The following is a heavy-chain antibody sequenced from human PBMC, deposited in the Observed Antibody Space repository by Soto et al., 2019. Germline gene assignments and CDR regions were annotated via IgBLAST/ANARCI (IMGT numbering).Heavy chain of an antibody. Sequence: ASVKVSCKASGYTFTSHAIHWVRQAPGQRLEWMGWINPSNGNTNYSQKFQGRVTMTRNTSISTAYMELSSLRSEDTAVYYCAREGIVVVPAAMGPNYYYYMDVWGKGTTVTVSS. CDR3: AREGIVVVPAAMGPNYYYYMDV. J-gene: IGHJ6*03. D-gene: IGHD2-2*01. CDR2: INPSNGNT. V-gene: IGHV1-3*01. CDR1: GYTFTSHA.